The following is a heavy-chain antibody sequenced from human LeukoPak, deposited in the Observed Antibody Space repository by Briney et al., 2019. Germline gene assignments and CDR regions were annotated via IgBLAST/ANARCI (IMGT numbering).Heavy chain of an antibody. CDR1: GGSISSGDFY. D-gene: IGHD6-19*01. CDR2: IYTSGST. CDR3: ARDRRYSSGWPDDY. Sequence: SETLSLTCTVSGGSISSGDFYWSWIRQPAGKGLEWIGRIYTSGSTNYNPSLQSRVTISVDTSKNQFSLKLTSVTAADTAVYYCARDRRYSSGWPDDYWGQGTLVTVSS. V-gene: IGHV4-61*02. J-gene: IGHJ4*02.